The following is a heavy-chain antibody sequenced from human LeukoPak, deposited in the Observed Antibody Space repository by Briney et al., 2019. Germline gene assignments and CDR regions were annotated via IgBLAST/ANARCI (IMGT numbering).Heavy chain of an antibody. J-gene: IGHJ4*02. V-gene: IGHV3-23*01. CDR3: AEQYCSGGSCYSY. D-gene: IGHD2-15*01. Sequence: GGSLRLSCAASGFTFSSYAMSWVRQAPGKGLEWVSAISGSGGSTYYADSVKGRFTVSRDNSKNTLYLQMNSLRAEDTAVYYCAEQYCSGGSCYSYWGQGTLVTVSS. CDR2: ISGSGGST. CDR1: GFTFSSYA.